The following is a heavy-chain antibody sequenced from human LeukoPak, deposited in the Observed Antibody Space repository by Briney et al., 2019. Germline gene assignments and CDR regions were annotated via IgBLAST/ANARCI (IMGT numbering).Heavy chain of an antibody. CDR3: AGGSYSSILEVDAEYFQH. D-gene: IGHD6-13*01. CDR1: GGSISSYY. Sequence: SETLSLTCTVSGGSISSYYWSWIRQPPGKGLEWIGYIYYSGSTNYNPSLKSRVTISVDTSKNQFSLKLSSVTAADTAVYYCAGGSYSSILEVDAEYFQHWGQGTLVTVSS. J-gene: IGHJ1*01. CDR2: IYYSGST. V-gene: IGHV4-59*01.